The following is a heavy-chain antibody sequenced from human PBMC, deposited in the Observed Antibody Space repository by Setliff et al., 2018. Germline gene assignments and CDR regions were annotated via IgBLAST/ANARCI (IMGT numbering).Heavy chain of an antibody. CDR2: ISAYNGNT. CDR1: GYTFTSYG. CDR3: ARESGGDYNFNFDY. V-gene: IGHV1-18*01. Sequence: GASVKVSCKASGYTFTSYGISWVRQAPGQGLEWMGWISAYNGNTNYAQKLQGRVTMTTDTSTSTAYMELRSLRSEDTAVYYCARESGGDYNFNFDYWGQGTLVTVSS. J-gene: IGHJ4*02. D-gene: IGHD3-3*01.